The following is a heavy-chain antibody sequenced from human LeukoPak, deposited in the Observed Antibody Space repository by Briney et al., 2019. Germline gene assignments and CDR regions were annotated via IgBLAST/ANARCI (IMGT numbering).Heavy chain of an antibody. Sequence: ASVKVSCKASGGTFSSYAISWVRQAPGQGLEWMGWISAYNGNTNYAQKFQGRVTMTRDMSTSTVYMELSSLRSEDTAVYYCARGPEGWLHYYYYYYMDVWGKGTTVTVSS. CDR3: ARGPEGWLHYYYYYYMDV. V-gene: IGHV1-18*01. CDR1: GGTFSSYA. CDR2: ISAYNGNT. D-gene: IGHD5-12*01. J-gene: IGHJ6*03.